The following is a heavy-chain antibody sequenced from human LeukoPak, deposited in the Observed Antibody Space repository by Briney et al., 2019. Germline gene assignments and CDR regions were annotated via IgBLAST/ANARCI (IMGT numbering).Heavy chain of an antibody. D-gene: IGHD3-16*01. CDR2: VYPGAGTS. J-gene: IGHJ4*02. Sequence: ASVKVSCMTSGYIFTSHYIHWVRQAPGQGLEWLGVVYPGAGTSDPAQRFRARVTLSGDTSTSVAHLELGSVTREDTAMYFCVREYLGGHFDFWGQGTLVTVSS. V-gene: IGHV1-46*03. CDR3: VREYLGGHFDF. CDR1: GYIFTSHY.